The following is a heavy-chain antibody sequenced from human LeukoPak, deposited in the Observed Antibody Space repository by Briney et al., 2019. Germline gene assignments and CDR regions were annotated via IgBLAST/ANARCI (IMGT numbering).Heavy chain of an antibody. CDR1: GYTFTSYA. V-gene: IGHV1-3*01. CDR2: SNAGNGNT. Sequence: GASVKVSCKASGYTFTSYAMHWVRQAPGQRLEWMGWSNAGNGNTKYVQKLQGRVTMTRDTSTTTAYMELRSLRSDDTAVYYCARDLMGIAYRGAFYYWGQGTLVTVSS. J-gene: IGHJ4*02. D-gene: IGHD6-13*01. CDR3: ARDLMGIAYRGAFYY.